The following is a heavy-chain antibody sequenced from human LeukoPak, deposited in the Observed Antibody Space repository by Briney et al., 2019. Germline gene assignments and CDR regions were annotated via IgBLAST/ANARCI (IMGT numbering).Heavy chain of an antibody. D-gene: IGHD3-16*02. CDR1: GFTFSSYA. CDR2: ISYDGSNK. J-gene: IGHJ5*02. CDR3: ARDRRLRLGELSLSHWFDP. Sequence: GRSLRLSCAASGFTFSSYAMHWVRQAPGKGLEWVAVISYDGSNKYYADSVKGRFTISRDQSKSTLYLQMNSLRAEDTAVYYCARDRRLRLGELSLSHWFDPWGQGTLVTVSS. V-gene: IGHV3-30*04.